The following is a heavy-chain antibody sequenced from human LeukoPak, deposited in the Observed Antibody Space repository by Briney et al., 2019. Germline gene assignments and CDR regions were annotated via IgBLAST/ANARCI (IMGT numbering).Heavy chain of an antibody. Sequence: GGSLRLSCAASGFTFSNYEMNWVRQAPGKGLEWVSYISSSGTTIYYADSVKGRFTISRDNAKNSLYLQMNSLRAEDTAVYYCATVVVAATPGIYYYYGMDVWGQGTTVTVSS. D-gene: IGHD2-15*01. CDR1: GFTFSNYE. CDR2: ISSSGTTI. J-gene: IGHJ6*02. V-gene: IGHV3-48*03. CDR3: ATVVVAATPGIYYYYGMDV.